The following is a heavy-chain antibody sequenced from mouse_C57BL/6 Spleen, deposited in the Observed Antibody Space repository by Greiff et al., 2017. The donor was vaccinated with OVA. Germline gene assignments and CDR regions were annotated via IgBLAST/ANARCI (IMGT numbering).Heavy chain of an antibody. CDR2: IRNKANGYTT. V-gene: IGHV7-3*01. CDR1: GFTFTDYY. CDR3: ARLGDGVDY. D-gene: IGHD2-3*01. J-gene: IGHJ2*01. Sequence: EVKLMESGGGLVQPGGSLSLSCAASGFTFTDYYMSWVRQPPWKALEWLGFIRNKANGYTTEYSASVKGRFTISRDNSQSILYLQMNALRAEDSATYYCARLGDGVDYWGQGTTLTVSS.